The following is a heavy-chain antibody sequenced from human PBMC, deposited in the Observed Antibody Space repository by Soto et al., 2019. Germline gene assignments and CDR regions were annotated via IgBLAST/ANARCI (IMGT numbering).Heavy chain of an antibody. D-gene: IGHD3-22*01. J-gene: IGHJ5*02. CDR3: ARALIGYYDSSGYYTNWFDP. Sequence: KASETLSLTCTVSGGSISSYYWSWIRQPPGKGLEWIGYIYYSGSTNYNPSLKSRVTISVDTSKNQFSLKLSSVTAADTAVYYCARALIGYYDSSGYYTNWFDPWGQGTLVTVSS. CDR2: IYYSGST. V-gene: IGHV4-59*01. CDR1: GGSISSYY.